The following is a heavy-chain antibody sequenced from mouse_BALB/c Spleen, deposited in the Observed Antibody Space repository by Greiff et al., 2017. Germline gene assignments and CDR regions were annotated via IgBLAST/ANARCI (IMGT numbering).Heavy chain of an antibody. CDR3: ARRGDYYGSSYGFAY. J-gene: IGHJ3*01. V-gene: IGHV5-17*02. Sequence: EVKVVESGGGLVQPGGSRKLSCAASGFTFSSFGMHWVRQAPEKGLEWVAYISSGSSTIYYADTVKGRFTISRDNPKNTLFLQMTSLRSEDTAMYYCARRGDYYGSSYGFAYWGQGTLVTVSA. CDR2: ISSGSSTI. D-gene: IGHD1-1*01. CDR1: GFTFSSFG.